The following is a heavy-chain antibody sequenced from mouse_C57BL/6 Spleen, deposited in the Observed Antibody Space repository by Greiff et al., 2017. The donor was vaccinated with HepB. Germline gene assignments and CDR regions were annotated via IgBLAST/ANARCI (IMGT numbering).Heavy chain of an antibody. Sequence: VKLVESGPGLVQPSQSLSITCTVSGFSLTSYGVHWVRQSPGKGLEWLGVIWSGGSTDYNAAFISRLSISKDNSKSQVFFKMNRLQADDTAIYYWARNRAGRGFDYWGQGTTLTVSS. J-gene: IGHJ2*01. CDR3: ARNRAGRGFDY. V-gene: IGHV2-2*01. D-gene: IGHD3-3*01. CDR1: GFSLTSYG. CDR2: IWSGGST.